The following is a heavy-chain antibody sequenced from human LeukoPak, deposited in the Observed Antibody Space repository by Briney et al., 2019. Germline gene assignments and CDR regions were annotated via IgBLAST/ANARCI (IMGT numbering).Heavy chain of an antibody. J-gene: IGHJ3*01. V-gene: IGHV3-7*01. CDR3: ARERTYCSGGRCYDLFDV. CDR2: INRDGSEK. CDR1: GFTFNNYW. D-gene: IGHD2-15*01. Sequence: GGSLRLSCAASGFTFNNYWMTWVRQAPGEGLEWVANINRDGSEKNHEDSVKGRFIISRDNAKNLLYLQMDSLRAEDTAVYYCARERTYCSGGRCYDLFDVWGQGTMVTDSS.